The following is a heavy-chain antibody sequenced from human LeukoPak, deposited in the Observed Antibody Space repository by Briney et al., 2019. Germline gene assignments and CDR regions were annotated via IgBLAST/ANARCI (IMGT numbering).Heavy chain of an antibody. CDR1: GGSISSYY. V-gene: IGHV4-39*01. Sequence: SETLSLTCTVSGGSISSYYWGWIRQPPGKGLEWIGSIYYSGNTYYNASLKSQVSISIDTSKNRFSLKLTSVTAADTAVYYCARQTGSGLFILPGGQGTLVTVSS. D-gene: IGHD3/OR15-3a*01. J-gene: IGHJ4*02. CDR2: IYYSGNT. CDR3: ARQTGSGLFILP.